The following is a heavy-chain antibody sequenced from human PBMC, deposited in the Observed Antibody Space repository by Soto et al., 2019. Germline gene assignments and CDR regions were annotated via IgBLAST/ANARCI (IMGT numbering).Heavy chain of an antibody. CDR3: ASLGVVFWGGDVVGWFAP. D-gene: IGHD2-21*01. CDR1: GYTFTSYG. Sequence: ASVKVSCKASGYTFTSYGISWVRQAPGQGLEWMGWISAYNGNTNYAQKLQGRVTMTTDTSTSTAYMELRSLRSDDTAVYYCASLGVVFWGGDVVGWFAPWGQGTLVTVSS. V-gene: IGHV1-18*01. CDR2: ISAYNGNT. J-gene: IGHJ5*02.